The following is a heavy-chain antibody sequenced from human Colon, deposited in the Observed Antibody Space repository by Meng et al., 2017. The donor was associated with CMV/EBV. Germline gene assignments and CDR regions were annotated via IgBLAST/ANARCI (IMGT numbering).Heavy chain of an antibody. J-gene: IGHJ4*02. Sequence: RFLGLYCLVSGFDFGKFAMSWARQAPGKGLEWVSTINGGGASAYYADSVKGRFTISRDNSQNTVFLEMKNLRVEDTAVYYCDGSDYWGQGTLVTVSS. V-gene: IGHV3-23*01. CDR2: INGGGASA. CDR1: GFDFGKFA. CDR3: DGSDY.